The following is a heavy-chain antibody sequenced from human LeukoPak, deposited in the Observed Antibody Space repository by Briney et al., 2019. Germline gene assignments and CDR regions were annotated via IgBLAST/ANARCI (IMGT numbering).Heavy chain of an antibody. CDR1: GGSISSGGYY. Sequence: PSETLSLTCTVSGGSISSGGYYWSWIRQHPGKGLEWIGYIYYSGSTYYNPSLKSRVTISVDTSKNQFSLELSSVTAADTAVYYCAREAIVVVPAAIALPGAFDIWGQGTMVTVSS. D-gene: IGHD2-2*02. CDR3: AREAIVVVPAAIALPGAFDI. J-gene: IGHJ3*02. V-gene: IGHV4-31*03. CDR2: IYYSGST.